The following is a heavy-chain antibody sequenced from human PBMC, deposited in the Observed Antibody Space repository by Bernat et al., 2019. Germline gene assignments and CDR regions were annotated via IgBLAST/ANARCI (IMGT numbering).Heavy chain of an antibody. Sequence: QVQLQESGPGLVKPSQTLSLTCTVSGGSFSSGGYYWSWIRQHPGKGLEWIGYIYYSGSTNYNPSLKSRVTISVDTSKNQFSLKLSSVTAADTAVYYCARVGGSYLFNWFDPWGQGTLVTVSS. D-gene: IGHD1-26*01. V-gene: IGHV4-31*03. CDR3: ARVGGSYLFNWFDP. CDR1: GGSFSSGGYY. J-gene: IGHJ5*02. CDR2: IYYSGST.